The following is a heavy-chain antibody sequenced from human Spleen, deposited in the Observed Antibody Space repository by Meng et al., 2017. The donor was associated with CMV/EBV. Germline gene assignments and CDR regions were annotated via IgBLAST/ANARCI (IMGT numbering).Heavy chain of an antibody. D-gene: IGHD3-10*01. J-gene: IGHJ4*02. CDR1: GFTFSSYG. CDR2: IRYDGSNK. CDR3: AKAHYYGSGSSFDY. V-gene: IGHV3-30*02. Sequence: GGPLRLSCAASGFTFSSYGMHWVRQAPGKGLEWVAFIRYDGSNKYYADSVKGRFTISRDNSKNTLYLQMNSLRAEDTAVYYCAKAHYYGSGSSFDYWGQGTLVTVSS.